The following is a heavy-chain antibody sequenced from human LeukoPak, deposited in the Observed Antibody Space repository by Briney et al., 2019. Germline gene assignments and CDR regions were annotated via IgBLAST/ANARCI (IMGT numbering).Heavy chain of an antibody. J-gene: IGHJ4*02. CDR1: GGSISSYY. CDR2: IYYSGST. Sequence: PSETLSLTCTVSGGSISSYYWSWIRQPPGKGLEWIGYIYYSGSTNYNPSLKSRVTISVDTSKNQFSLKLSFVTAADTAVYYCARERYSRSWACDYWAREPWSPSPQ. D-gene: IGHD6-13*01. V-gene: IGHV4-59*01. CDR3: ARERYSRSWACDY.